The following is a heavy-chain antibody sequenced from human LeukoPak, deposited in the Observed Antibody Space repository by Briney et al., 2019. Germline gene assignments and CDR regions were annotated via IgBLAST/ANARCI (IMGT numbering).Heavy chain of an antibody. CDR1: GFSFSSYS. V-gene: IGHV3-48*01. J-gene: IGHJ4*02. CDR2: ISSSSSTI. D-gene: IGHD5-12*01. Sequence: GGSLGLSCAASGFSFSSYSMNWARQSPGKGLEWDSYISSSSSTISYADSVKGRFTISRDNSKNTLYLQMNSLRAEDTAVYYCARGPSGYHNTGGQGTLVTVSS. CDR3: ARGPSGYHNT.